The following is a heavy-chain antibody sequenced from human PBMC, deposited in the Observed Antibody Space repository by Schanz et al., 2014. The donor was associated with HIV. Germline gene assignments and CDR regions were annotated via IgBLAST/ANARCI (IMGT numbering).Heavy chain of an antibody. V-gene: IGHV3-30*03. Sequence: QVQLVESGGGVVQPGRSQRLSCAASGFTFRSYGMHWVRQAPGKGLEWVALISYDGNTKYYADSVKGRFTISRDNAKNTLYLQLNSLRAEDTAVYYCARPTGAQYFDLWGRGTLVTVSS. D-gene: IGHD7-27*01. J-gene: IGHJ2*01. CDR3: ARPTGAQYFDL. CDR1: GFTFRSYG. CDR2: ISYDGNTK.